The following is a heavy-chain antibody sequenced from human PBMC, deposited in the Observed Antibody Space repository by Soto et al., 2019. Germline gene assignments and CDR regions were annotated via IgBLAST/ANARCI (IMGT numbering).Heavy chain of an antibody. J-gene: IGHJ6*02. CDR3: EGGGGGGPPYYGMDV. CDR1: VGSFSGHY. V-gene: IGHV4-34*01. Sequence: QVQLQQWGAGLLKPSETLSLTCAVYVGSFSGHYWSWIRQPPGKGLEWIGEIYPIGSMNPNPSLTTLVSIVAVTPNTPISLVPDSVTPANTALYDGEGGGGGGPPYYGMDVWGQGTTVTVSS. CDR2: IYPIGSM. D-gene: IGHD2-15*01.